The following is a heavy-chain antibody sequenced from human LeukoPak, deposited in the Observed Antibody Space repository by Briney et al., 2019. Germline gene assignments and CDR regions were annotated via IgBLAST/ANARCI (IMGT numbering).Heavy chain of an antibody. V-gene: IGHV3-23*01. D-gene: IGHD5-24*01. Sequence: GGSLRLSCSASGFTFNNYAMSWVRQAPGKGLEWVSTISGSGGSTYYADSVKGRFTISRDNSKNTLYLQMNSLRVEDTAVYYCARAGRDGYNYADYWGQGTLVTVSS. CDR2: ISGSGGST. J-gene: IGHJ4*02. CDR3: ARAGRDGYNYADY. CDR1: GFTFNNYA.